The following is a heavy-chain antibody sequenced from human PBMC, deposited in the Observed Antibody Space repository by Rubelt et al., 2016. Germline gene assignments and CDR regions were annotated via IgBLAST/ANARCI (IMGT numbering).Heavy chain of an antibody. J-gene: IGHJ5*02. CDR2: INAGHGHK. D-gene: IGHD6-13*01. Sequence: QVQLVQSGAEVKKPGASVKVSCKASGYTFTSYAMHWVRQAPGQRLEWMGWINAGHGHKKYSQKFQGRVTITRDTSASTAYMELSSLRSEDTAVYYCARMRGPYSSSGGEFDPWGQGTLVTVSS. V-gene: IGHV1-3*01. CDR1: GYTFTSYA. CDR3: ARMRGPYSSSGGEFDP.